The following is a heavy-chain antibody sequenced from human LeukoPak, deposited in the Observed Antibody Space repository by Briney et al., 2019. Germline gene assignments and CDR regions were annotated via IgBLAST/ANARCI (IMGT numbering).Heavy chain of an antibody. CDR2: IKSSTDGGTT. CDR3: TIGRGGSGTSFDY. CDR1: GFTFSNAW. Sequence: PGGSLRLSCAASGFTFSNAWMNWVRQAPGKGLEWVGHIKSSTDGGTTDYAAPVKGRFTISRDDSKNTLYLQMNSLKTEDTAVYYCTIGRGGSGTSFDYWGQGTLVTVSS. J-gene: IGHJ4*02. D-gene: IGHD3-10*01. V-gene: IGHV3-15*01.